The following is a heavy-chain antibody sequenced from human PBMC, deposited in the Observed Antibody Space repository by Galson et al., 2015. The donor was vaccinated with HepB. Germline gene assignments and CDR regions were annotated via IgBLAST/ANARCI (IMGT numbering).Heavy chain of an antibody. CDR1: GFTVRSYA. Sequence: SLRLSCAASGFTVRSYAMRWVRQAPREGLECVSSISANGGGTYYADSVKGRFTISRDNSKNTLSLQMNSLRAEDTAAYYCAKDSLVNYFGSGTLWAFDIWGQGTMVTVSS. CDR3: AKDSLVNYFGSGTLWAFDI. D-gene: IGHD3-10*01. J-gene: IGHJ3*02. V-gene: IGHV3-23*01. CDR2: ISANGGGT.